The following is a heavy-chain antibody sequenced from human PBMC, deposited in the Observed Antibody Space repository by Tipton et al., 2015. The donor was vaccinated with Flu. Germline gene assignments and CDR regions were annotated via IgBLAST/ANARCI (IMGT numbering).Heavy chain of an antibody. CDR3: ARVRGYYDSSGYYYAFDY. V-gene: IGHV4-61*02. Sequence: TLSLTCTVSGGSISSGCYYWSWIRQPAGKGLEWIGRIYTSGSTNYNPSLKRRVTISVDTSKNQFSLKLSSVTAADTAVYYCARVRGYYDSSGYYYAFDYWGQGTLVTVSS. J-gene: IGHJ4*02. CDR1: GGSISSGCYY. CDR2: IYTSGST. D-gene: IGHD3-22*01.